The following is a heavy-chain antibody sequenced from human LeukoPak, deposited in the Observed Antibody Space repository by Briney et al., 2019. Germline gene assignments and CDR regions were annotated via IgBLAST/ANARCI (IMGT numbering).Heavy chain of an antibody. J-gene: IGHJ5*02. V-gene: IGHV1-24*01. CDR3: ATVRGGNWFDP. CDR1: GYTLTELS. Sequence: ASVTVSFTVSGYTLTELSMHWVRQAPGKGLEWMGGFDPEDGETIYAQKFQGRVTMTEDTSTDTAYMELSSLRSEDTAVYYCATVRGGNWFDPWGQGTLVTVSS. CDR2: FDPEDGET. D-gene: IGHD2-21*01.